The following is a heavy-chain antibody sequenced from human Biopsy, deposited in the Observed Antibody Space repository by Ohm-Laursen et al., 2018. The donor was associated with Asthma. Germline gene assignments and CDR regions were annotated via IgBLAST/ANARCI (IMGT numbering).Heavy chain of an antibody. CDR3: ARTFHFWSPYHAEHYQL. D-gene: IGHD3-3*02. Sequence: SLRLSCTASGFTFGDYCMSWVRQVPGKGLEWVANITHDGSEKNHVDSLKGRFTISRDNAKNSLYLQMNSLRAEDTAVYYCARTFHFWSPYHAEHYQLWGQGTLVTVSS. CDR1: GFTFGDYC. V-gene: IGHV3-7*01. CDR2: ITHDGSEK. J-gene: IGHJ1*01.